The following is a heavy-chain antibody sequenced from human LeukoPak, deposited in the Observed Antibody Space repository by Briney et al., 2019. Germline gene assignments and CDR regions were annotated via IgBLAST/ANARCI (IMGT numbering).Heavy chain of an antibody. V-gene: IGHV3-23*01. J-gene: IGHJ4*02. Sequence: GGSLRLSCAASGLTFCSYEMSWVRQAPGKGVEGVSTLSGSGASTHYADSVKGRFTISRDNSKNTLYLQMNSLRAQDTAVYYCAKQPGSVVDSSGSLSRHWGQGTLVTVSS. D-gene: IGHD3-22*01. CDR2: LSGSGAST. CDR1: GLTFCSYE. CDR3: AKQPGSVVDSSGSLSRH.